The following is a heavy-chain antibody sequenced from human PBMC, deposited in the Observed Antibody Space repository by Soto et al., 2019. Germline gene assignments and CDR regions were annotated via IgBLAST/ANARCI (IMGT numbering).Heavy chain of an antibody. J-gene: IGHJ4*02. V-gene: IGHV3-15*05. CDR3: AGDVPSSVSGALDY. D-gene: IGHD3-10*01. CDR1: GFAFSSAW. Sequence: EVQLVESGGGLVRPGESLRLSCATSGFAFSSAWMSWVRQAPGKGLEWVGRIKSKADGETTDYAAPVKGRFTVSRDDSKNVLYMQMTSLIIEDTAVYYCAGDVPSSVSGALDYWGQGTLVTVSS. CDR2: IKSKADGETT.